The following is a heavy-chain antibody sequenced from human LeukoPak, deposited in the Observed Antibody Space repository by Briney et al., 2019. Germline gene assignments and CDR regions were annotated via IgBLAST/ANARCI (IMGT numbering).Heavy chain of an antibody. CDR3: SRDSGYCSGGSCWYFDF. CDR2: INPKSGGT. J-gene: IGHJ4*02. V-gene: IGHV1-2*02. CDR1: GYTFTGYY. Sequence: ASVKVSCKASGYTFTGYYMHWVRQAPGQGLEWMGWINPKSGGTNYPQKFQGRVTMTRDTSMSTAYKELSRLRSDDTAVYYCSRDSGYCSGGSCWYFDFWGQGTLVTVSS. D-gene: IGHD2-15*01.